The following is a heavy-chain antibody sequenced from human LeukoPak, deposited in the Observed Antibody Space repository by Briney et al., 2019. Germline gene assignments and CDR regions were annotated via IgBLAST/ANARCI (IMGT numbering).Heavy chain of an antibody. CDR2: IYYSGST. CDR1: GGSISSYY. D-gene: IGHD4-17*01. V-gene: IGHV4-59*12. J-gene: IGHJ6*03. Sequence: SETLSLTCTVSGGSISSYYWSWIRQPPGKGLEWIGYIYYSGSTNYNPSLKSRVTISVDTSKNQFSLKLSSVTAADTAVYYCTVTRYYYYYYMDVWGKGTTVTVSS. CDR3: TVTRYYYYYYMDV.